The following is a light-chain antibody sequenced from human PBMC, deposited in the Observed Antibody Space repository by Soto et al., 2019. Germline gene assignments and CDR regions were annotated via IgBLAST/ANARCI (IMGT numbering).Light chain of an antibody. CDR1: SSDVGGYNY. CDR3: SSYTSSNTYV. V-gene: IGLV2-14*01. CDR2: DVS. J-gene: IGLJ1*01. Sequence: QSVLTQPASVSGSPGPSIPISWTGTSSDVGGYNYVSWYQRHPGKAPKLMIYDVSNRPSGVSNRFSGSKSGNTASLTISGLQAEDEADYYCSSYTSSNTYVFGTGTKVTVL.